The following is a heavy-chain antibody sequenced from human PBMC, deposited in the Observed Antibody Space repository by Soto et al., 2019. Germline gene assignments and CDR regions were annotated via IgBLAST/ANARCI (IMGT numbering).Heavy chain of an antibody. CDR1: GFTFNDYA. Sequence: EGQLVESGGGLVQPGRSLRLSCVASGFTFNDYAMHWVRQAPGKGLEWISGISWNSGSVNYANSVKGRFSISRDNARNSLHLKRNTLRPKETAFYYCAKDNAEVRPVAILGASFAIWGQGTLVTVSS. J-gene: IGHJ3*02. D-gene: IGHD2-21*01. V-gene: IGHV3-9*01. CDR3: AKDNAEVRPVAILGASFAI. CDR2: ISWNSGSV.